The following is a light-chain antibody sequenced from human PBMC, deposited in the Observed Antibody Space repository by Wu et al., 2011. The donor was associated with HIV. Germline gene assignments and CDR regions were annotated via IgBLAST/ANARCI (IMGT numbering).Light chain of an antibody. Sequence: DIQMTQSPSSLSASVGDRVTITCRASQGISNFLAWYQQKPGKPPKVLIYAASTLQSGVPSRFSGSGSGTDFTLTISSLQPEDVATYYCTKSITLPPGRFGQGDQGGNET. V-gene: IGKV1-27*01. CDR2: AAS. J-gene: IGKJ1*01. CDR3: TKSITLPPGR. CDR1: QGISNF.